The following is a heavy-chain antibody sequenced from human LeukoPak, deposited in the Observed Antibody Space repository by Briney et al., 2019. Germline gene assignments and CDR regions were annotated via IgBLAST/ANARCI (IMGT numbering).Heavy chain of an antibody. Sequence: ASVKVSCKASGYTFTGYYMHWVRQAPGQGLEWMGWINPNSGGTNYAQKFQGRVTMTRDTSISTAYMELSRLRSDDTAVYYCARGRITYYYDSSGYFDAFDIWGQGTMVTVSS. J-gene: IGHJ3*02. CDR1: GYTFTGYY. CDR2: INPNSGGT. V-gene: IGHV1-2*02. D-gene: IGHD3-22*01. CDR3: ARGRITYYYDSSGYFDAFDI.